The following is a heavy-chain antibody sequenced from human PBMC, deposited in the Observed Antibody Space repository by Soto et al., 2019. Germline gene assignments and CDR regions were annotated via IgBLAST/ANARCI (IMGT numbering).Heavy chain of an antibody. CDR1: GFTFSSYA. CDR2: ISGSGGST. CDR3: ARRSSGWYFDY. Sequence: EVPLLESGGGLVQPGGSLRLSCAASGFTFSSYAMSWVRQAPGKGLEWVSVISGSGGSTYYADSVKGRFTISRDNSKNTLYLQMNSLRAEDPAVYYCARRSSGWYFDYWGQGTLVTVSS. J-gene: IGHJ4*02. V-gene: IGHV3-23*01. D-gene: IGHD6-19*01.